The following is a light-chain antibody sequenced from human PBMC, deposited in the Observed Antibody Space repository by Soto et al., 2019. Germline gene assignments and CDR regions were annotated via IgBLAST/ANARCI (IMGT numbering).Light chain of an antibody. J-gene: IGLJ1*01. CDR3: CSYAGSSTYV. CDR1: SSDVGSYTL. CDR2: EVS. Sequence: QSVLTQPASVSGSPGESITIFCTGTSSDVGSYTLVSWYQQHPGKAPKLMIYEVSKRPSGVSNRFSGSKSGNTASLTISGLQGEDEADYYCCSYAGSSTYVFGTGTKVTVL. V-gene: IGLV2-23*02.